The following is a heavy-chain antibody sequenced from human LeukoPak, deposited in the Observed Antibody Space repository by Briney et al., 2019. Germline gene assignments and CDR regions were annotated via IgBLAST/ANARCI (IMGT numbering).Heavy chain of an antibody. D-gene: IGHD3-3*01. Sequence: PSETLSLTCTVSGGSISSYYWSWIRQPPGKGLEWIGYIYTSGSTNYNPSLKSRVTISVDTSKNQFSLKLSSVTAADTAVYYCARVHYDFWSGSSDAFDIWGQGTMVTVSS. CDR1: GGSISSYY. V-gene: IGHV4-4*09. CDR2: IYTSGST. J-gene: IGHJ3*02. CDR3: ARVHYDFWSGSSDAFDI.